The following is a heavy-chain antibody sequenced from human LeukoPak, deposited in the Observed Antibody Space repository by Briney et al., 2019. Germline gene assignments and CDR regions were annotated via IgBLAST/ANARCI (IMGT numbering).Heavy chain of an antibody. CDR3: ASSIAAVFDY. D-gene: IGHD6-13*01. J-gene: IGHJ4*02. CDR2: INSDGSST. V-gene: IGHV3-74*01. CDR1: GFTFSSYW. Sequence: GGSLRLSCAASGFTFSSYWMHWVRQAPGKGLVWVSRINSDGSSTNYADSVKARFTISRDNAKNTRYLQMNSLRAEDTAVYYCASSIAAVFDYWGQGTLVTVSS.